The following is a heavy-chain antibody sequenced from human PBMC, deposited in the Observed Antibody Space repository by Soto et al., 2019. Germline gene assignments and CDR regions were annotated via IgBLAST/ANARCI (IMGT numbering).Heavy chain of an antibody. CDR3: ARCLAAAGNWFDP. D-gene: IGHD6-13*01. Sequence: ASVKVSCKAPGYTFTGYYMHWVRQASGQGLEWMGWINPNSGGTNYAQKFQGWVTMTRDTSISTAYMELRSLRSDDTAVYYCARCLAAAGNWFDPWGQGTLVTVSS. J-gene: IGHJ5*02. V-gene: IGHV1-2*04. CDR1: GYTFTGYY. CDR2: INPNSGGT.